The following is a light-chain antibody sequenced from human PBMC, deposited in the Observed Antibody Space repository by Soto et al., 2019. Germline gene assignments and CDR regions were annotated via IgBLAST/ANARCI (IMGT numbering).Light chain of an antibody. V-gene: IGLV2-14*03. J-gene: IGLJ3*02. Sequence: QSVLTQPASVSGSPGQSITISCTGTSSDVGGYNYVSWYQHHPGKAPKLMIYDVTNRPSGVSNRFSGSKSGNTASLTISGLQAEDEADYYCTSYTTNSPYLVFGGRTKLTVL. CDR2: DVT. CDR3: TSYTTNSPYLV. CDR1: SSDVGGYNY.